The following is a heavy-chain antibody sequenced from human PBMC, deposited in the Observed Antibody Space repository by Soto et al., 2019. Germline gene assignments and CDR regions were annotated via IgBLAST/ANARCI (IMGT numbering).Heavy chain of an antibody. CDR1: GGSISSGGYS. Sequence: QLQLQESGSGLVKPSQTLSLTCAVSGGSISSGGYSWSWIRQPPGKGLEWIGYIYHSGSTYYNPFLKGRVTISVDRSKNQCSLKLSSVTAADTAVYYCARSCVDIVATIPPDYWGQGTLVTVSS. J-gene: IGHJ4*02. CDR3: ARSCVDIVATIPPDY. CDR2: IYHSGST. D-gene: IGHD5-12*01. V-gene: IGHV4-30-2*01.